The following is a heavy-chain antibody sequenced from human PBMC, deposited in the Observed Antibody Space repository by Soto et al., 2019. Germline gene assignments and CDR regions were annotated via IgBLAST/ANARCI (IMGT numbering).Heavy chain of an antibody. CDR3: ARDQRGYSFGPFDY. J-gene: IGHJ4*02. CDR2: ISYDGTNK. Sequence: GGTLRLSCAASGFTFSAYSFHWVRQAPGKGLEWVALISYDGTNKYYGDSVKGRFTISRDSSKNTLYLQMNSLGAEDTAVYYCARDQRGYSFGPFDYWGQGTLVTVSS. D-gene: IGHD5-18*01. V-gene: IGHV3-30*04. CDR1: GFTFSAYS.